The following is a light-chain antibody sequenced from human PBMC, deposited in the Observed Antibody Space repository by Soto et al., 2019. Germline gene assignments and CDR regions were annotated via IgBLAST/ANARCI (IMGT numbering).Light chain of an antibody. CDR1: QGISNY. Sequence: DIQMTQSPSSLSASVGDRVTITCRASQGISNYLAWYQQKPGKLPNLLIYGASTLQSGVPSRFSGSGSGREFTLTISSLQPEDVATYYCQQSYSTPQTFGQGTKVEIK. CDR3: QQSYSTPQT. V-gene: IGKV1-27*01. J-gene: IGKJ1*01. CDR2: GAS.